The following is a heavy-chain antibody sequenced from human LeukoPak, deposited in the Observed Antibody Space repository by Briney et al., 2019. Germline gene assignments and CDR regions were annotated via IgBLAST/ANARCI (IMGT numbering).Heavy chain of an antibody. J-gene: IGHJ4*02. Sequence: SVKVSCKASGGTFSSYAINWVRQAPGQGLEWMGGIIPIFGTANYAQKFQGRVTITADESTSTAYMELSSLRSEDTAVYYCARSPITMVRGDPNYYFDYWGQGTLVTVSS. D-gene: IGHD3-10*01. CDR1: GGTFSSYA. CDR3: ARSPITMVRGDPNYYFDY. CDR2: IIPIFGTA. V-gene: IGHV1-69*13.